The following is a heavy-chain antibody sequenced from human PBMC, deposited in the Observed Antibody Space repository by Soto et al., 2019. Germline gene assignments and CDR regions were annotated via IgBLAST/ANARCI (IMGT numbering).Heavy chain of an antibody. CDR2: ISHLEST. CDR1: GASISYGGFS. D-gene: IGHD5-12*01. CDR3: ARGGGYDSFDY. J-gene: IGHJ4*02. V-gene: IGHV4-30-2*06. Sequence: NPSETLSLTCTVSGASISYGGFSWSWIRQSPGKGLEWIGYISHLESTYFHPSFKSRLTMSIDRTRNQFSLKLSSVTAADMAVYYCARGGGYDSFDYWGQGVLVTVPQ.